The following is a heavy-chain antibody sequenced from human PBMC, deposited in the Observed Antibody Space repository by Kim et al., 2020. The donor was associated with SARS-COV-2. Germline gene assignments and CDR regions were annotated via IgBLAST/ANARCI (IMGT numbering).Heavy chain of an antibody. Sequence: DPVKGRFTVSIDNAKNTLYLQMNSLRAEDTAGYCCARGGANPYYYDGMGVWGQGTTVTVSS. CDR3: ARGGANPYYYDGMGV. V-gene: IGHV3-74*01. J-gene: IGHJ6*02.